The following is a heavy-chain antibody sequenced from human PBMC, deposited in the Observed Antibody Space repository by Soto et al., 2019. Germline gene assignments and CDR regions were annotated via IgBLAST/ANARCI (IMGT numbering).Heavy chain of an antibody. CDR2: INHSGST. CDR1: GGSFSGYY. V-gene: IGHV4-34*01. D-gene: IGHD6-13*01. CDR3: ARGKRSRYSSSWYYY. Sequence: QVQIQQWGAGLLKPSETLSLTCAVYGGSFSGYYWSWIRQPPGKGLEWIGEINHSGSTNYNPSLKSRVTISVDTSKNQFSLKLSSVTAADTAVYYCARGKRSRYSSSWYYYWGQGTLVTVSS. J-gene: IGHJ4*02.